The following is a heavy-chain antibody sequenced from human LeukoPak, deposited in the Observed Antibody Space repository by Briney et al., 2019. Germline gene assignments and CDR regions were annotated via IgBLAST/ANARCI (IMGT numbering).Heavy chain of an antibody. V-gene: IGHV3-74*01. Sequence: GGSLRLSCAASGFTFSSYWMHWVRQAPGKGLVWVSRINSDGSSTSYADSVKGRFTISRDNAKNTLYLQMTSLRAEDTAVYYCAKDHTYYYDSSGYQSDYWGQGTLVTVSS. CDR3: AKDHTYYYDSSGYQSDY. CDR2: INSDGSST. J-gene: IGHJ4*02. D-gene: IGHD3-22*01. CDR1: GFTFSSYW.